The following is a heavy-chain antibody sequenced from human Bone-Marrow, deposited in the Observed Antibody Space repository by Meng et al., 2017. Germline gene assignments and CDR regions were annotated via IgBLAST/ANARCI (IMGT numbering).Heavy chain of an antibody. Sequence: ASAKVSCNASGYTFTGYYMHWVRQATGQGLEWMGWINPNSGGTNYAQKFQGRVTMTRDTSISTAYMELSRLRSDDTAVYSCAIGYSSSWYRGYFQHWGQGTLVTVSS. J-gene: IGHJ1*01. CDR3: AIGYSSSWYRGYFQH. V-gene: IGHV1-2*02. CDR1: GYTFTGYY. D-gene: IGHD6-13*01. CDR2: INPNSGGT.